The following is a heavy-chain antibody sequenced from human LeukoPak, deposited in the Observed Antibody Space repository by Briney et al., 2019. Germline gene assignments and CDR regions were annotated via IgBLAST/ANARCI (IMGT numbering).Heavy chain of an antibody. CDR2: IRSKAYGGTT. V-gene: IGHV3-49*04. CDR1: GFTFGYYA. Sequence: GGSLRLSCTASGFTFGYYAMSWVRQAPGKGLEWVGFIRSKAYGGTTEYAASVKGRFTISRDDSKSIAYLQMNSLKTEDTAVYYCTSFHYYDSSGSLDYWGQGTLVTVSS. J-gene: IGHJ4*02. CDR3: TSFHYYDSSGSLDY. D-gene: IGHD3-22*01.